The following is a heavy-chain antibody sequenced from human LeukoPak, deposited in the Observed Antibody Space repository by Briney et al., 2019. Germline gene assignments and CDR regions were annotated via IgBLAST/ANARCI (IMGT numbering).Heavy chain of an antibody. D-gene: IGHD6-13*01. CDR2: IWFDGIKE. CDR1: GFTFSSYG. V-gene: IGHV3-33*01. Sequence: PGRSLRLSCAASGFTFSSYGSHWVRQAPGKGLEWVAVIWFDGIKEYYADSVKGRFTISRDNSKNTVCLQMNSLRAEDTAVYYCVTAASPRVWNFHHWGQGTLVIVSS. CDR3: VTAASPRVWNFHH. J-gene: IGHJ1*01.